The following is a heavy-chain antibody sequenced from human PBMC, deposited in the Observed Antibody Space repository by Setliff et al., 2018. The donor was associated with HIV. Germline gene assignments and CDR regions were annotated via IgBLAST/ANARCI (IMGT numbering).Heavy chain of an antibody. D-gene: IGHD1-1*01. CDR3: APLDVPFIVTTSPPH. CDR2: ISHSAIT. J-gene: IGHJ4*02. V-gene: IGHV4-34*01. CDR1: NGSFSGYY. Sequence: SETLSLTCAVYNGSFSGYYWTWIRQPPGKGLECIGDISHSAITTSRPSLKHRVAISVDKTKHQFSLKMIRVTAADTALYYCAPLDVPFIVTTSPPHWGQGSLVTVSS.